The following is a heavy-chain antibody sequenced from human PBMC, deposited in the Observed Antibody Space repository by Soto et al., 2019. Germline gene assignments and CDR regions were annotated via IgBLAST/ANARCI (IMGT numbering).Heavy chain of an antibody. V-gene: IGHV4-39*01. CDR2: IYYSGST. Sequence: PSETLSLTCXVSGGSISIGTYYWGWIRQPPGKGLEWIGTIYYSGSTYYNPSLNSRVTMSVDTSKNQISLKLSSVTAADTAVHICASLLYVSGNCFAPWGQGTLVPVSS. CDR3: ASLLYVSGNCFAP. J-gene: IGHJ5*02. CDR1: GGSISIGTYY. D-gene: IGHD3-10*01.